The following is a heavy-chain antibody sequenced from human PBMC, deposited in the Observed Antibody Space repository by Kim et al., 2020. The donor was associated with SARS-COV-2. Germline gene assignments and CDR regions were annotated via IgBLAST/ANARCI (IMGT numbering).Heavy chain of an antibody. CDR3: ARDGPLWMATINFHFDY. V-gene: IGHV3-30*04. D-gene: IGHD5-12*01. CDR2: ISYDGSNK. J-gene: IGHJ4*02. CDR1: GFTFSSYA. Sequence: GGSLRLSCAASGFTFSSYAMHWVRQAPGKGLEWVAVISYDGSNKYYADSVKGRFTISRDNSKNTLYLQMNSLRAEDTAVYYCARDGPLWMATINFHFDYWGQGTLVTVSS.